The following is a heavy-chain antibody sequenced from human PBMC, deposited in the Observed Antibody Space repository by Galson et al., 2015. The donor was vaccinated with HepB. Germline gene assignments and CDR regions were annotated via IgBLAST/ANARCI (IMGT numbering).Heavy chain of an antibody. J-gene: IGHJ3*01. Sequence: SVKVSCKVSGYNLIELSIHWARQAPGKGLEWMGNLVPENGDTLLAQKFEGRVRMTEDTSSDTTYMELSSLRSEDTGVYFCATYLGSTGFDFWGQGTMVTVSS. CDR3: ATYLGSTGFDF. CDR2: LVPENGDT. CDR1: GYNLIELS. V-gene: IGHV1-24*01. D-gene: IGHD3-9*01.